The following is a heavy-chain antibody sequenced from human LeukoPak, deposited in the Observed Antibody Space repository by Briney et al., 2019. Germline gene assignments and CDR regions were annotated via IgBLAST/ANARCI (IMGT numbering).Heavy chain of an antibody. V-gene: IGHV4-39*01. J-gene: IGHJ4*02. CDR1: RGSISSSSYY. CDR3: ARVLTTFDS. CDR2: FYYIGGT. D-gene: IGHD4-11*01. Sequence: SETLSLTCTVSRGSISSSSYYWGWIRQPPGKRLEWIGSFYYIGGTYYNPSLEGRVTISADSSKNQFSLKLTSVTAADTALYYCARVLTTFDSWGQGTLVTVSS.